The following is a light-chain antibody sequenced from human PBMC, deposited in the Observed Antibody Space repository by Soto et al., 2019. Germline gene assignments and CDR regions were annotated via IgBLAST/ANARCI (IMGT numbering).Light chain of an antibody. Sequence: EIVMTQSPVTLSVSPGERATLSCRASQSVRDNLAWYQQKPGQTPRLLIYDASNRAAGIPARFSGSGSGTDFTLTISSLEPEDFAVYYCQQRSNWPLTFGGGTKVDIK. V-gene: IGKV3-11*01. CDR3: QQRSNWPLT. CDR1: QSVRDN. CDR2: DAS. J-gene: IGKJ4*01.